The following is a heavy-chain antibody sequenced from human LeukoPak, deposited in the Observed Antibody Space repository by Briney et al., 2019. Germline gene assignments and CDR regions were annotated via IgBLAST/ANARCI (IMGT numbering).Heavy chain of an antibody. J-gene: IGHJ6*02. CDR2: ISGDGGST. CDR1: GFXFDDYA. D-gene: IGHD3-10*01. V-gene: IGHV3-43*02. CDR3: ATDFSSGTYYPYYYYGMDV. Sequence: GGSLRLSCAASGFXFDDYAMHWVRQAPGKGLEWVPPISGDGGSTYYADSVKGRFTISRDNSKTSLYLQMNSLRTEDTALYYCATDFSSGTYYPYYYYGMDVWGQGTTVTVSS.